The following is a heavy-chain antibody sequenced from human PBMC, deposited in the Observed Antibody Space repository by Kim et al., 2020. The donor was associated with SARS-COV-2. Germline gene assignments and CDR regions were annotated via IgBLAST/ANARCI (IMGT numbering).Heavy chain of an antibody. J-gene: IGHJ3*02. CDR3: ARSIVGEPRANAFDI. V-gene: IGHV3-30-3*01. CDR1: GFTFSSYA. D-gene: IGHD1-26*01. Sequence: GGSLRLSCAASGFTFSSYAMHWVRQAPGKGLEWVAVISYDGSNKYYADSVKGRFTISRDNSKNTLYLQMNSLRAEDTAVYYCARSIVGEPRANAFDIWGQGTMVTVSS. CDR2: ISYDGSNK.